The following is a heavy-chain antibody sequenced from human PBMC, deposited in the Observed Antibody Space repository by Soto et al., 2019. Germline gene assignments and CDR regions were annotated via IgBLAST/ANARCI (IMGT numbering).Heavy chain of an antibody. CDR3: AREAAAGSEWFDP. J-gene: IGHJ5*02. Sequence: PSETLSLTCAVYGGSFSGYYWSWIRQPPGKGLEWIGEINHSGSTNYNPSLKSRVTISVDTSKNQFSLKLSSVTAADTAVYYCAREAAAGSEWFDPWGQGTLVTVSS. CDR2: INHSGST. V-gene: IGHV4-34*01. CDR1: GGSFSGYY. D-gene: IGHD6-13*01.